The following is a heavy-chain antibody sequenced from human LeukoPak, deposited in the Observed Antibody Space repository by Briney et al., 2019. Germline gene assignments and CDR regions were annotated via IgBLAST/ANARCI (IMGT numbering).Heavy chain of an antibody. V-gene: IGHV3-23*01. CDR3: AKDYSSSSLSRWFDP. D-gene: IGHD6-6*01. CDR2: ISGSGGST. CDR1: GFTFSSYA. J-gene: IGHJ5*02. Sequence: VGSLRLSCAASGFTFSSYAMSWVRQAAGKGLEWVSAISGSGGSTYYADSVKGRFTISRDNSKNTLYLQMNSLRAEDTAVYYCAKDYSSSSLSRWFDPWGQGTLVTVSS.